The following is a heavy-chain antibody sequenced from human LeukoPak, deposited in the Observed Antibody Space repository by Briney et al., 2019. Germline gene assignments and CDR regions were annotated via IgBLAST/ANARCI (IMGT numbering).Heavy chain of an antibody. Sequence: SQTLSLTCDISGDSVSSNSAAWTWITQPPSRGLEWLGRTYYRSKWYNDYALSVKGRITITPDTSKNQVSLQLNSVTPEDTAVYYCTRGGWGFDYWARGTLVTVSS. D-gene: IGHD3-16*01. CDR2: TYYRSKWYN. J-gene: IGHJ4*02. CDR1: GDSVSSNSAA. CDR3: TRGGWGFDY. V-gene: IGHV6-1*01.